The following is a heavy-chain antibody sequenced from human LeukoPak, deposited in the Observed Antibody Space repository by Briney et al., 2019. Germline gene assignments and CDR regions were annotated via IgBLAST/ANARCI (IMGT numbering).Heavy chain of an antibody. D-gene: IGHD3-3*01. V-gene: IGHV4-39*01. J-gene: IGHJ4*02. CDR3: ARLGAGPTYYDFWSGYSSFYFDY. CDR2: ISSSGNT. Sequence: SETLSLTCTVSGVSTSSGNYYWGWLRQPPGKGLEWIGGISSSGNTYYNPSLKSRVTISVDTSKNQFSLKLSSVTAADTAVYYCARLGAGPTYYDFWSGYSSFYFDYWGQGTLVTVSS. CDR1: GVSTSSGNYY.